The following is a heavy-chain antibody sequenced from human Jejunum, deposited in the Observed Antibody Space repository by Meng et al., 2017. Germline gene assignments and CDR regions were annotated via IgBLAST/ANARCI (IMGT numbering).Heavy chain of an antibody. D-gene: IGHD6-19*01. CDR3: ATDNVPVAGTDVFDI. V-gene: IGHV1-24*01. J-gene: IGHJ3*02. Sequence: ASVKVSCKVSGYTLSGLYMHWVRQPPGKGFEWMGGLDLEDDKTVYAQKFQGRVTMTEDTSTDTAYMELTSLTSDDTAVYYCATDNVPVAGTDVFDIWGQGTMVTVSS. CDR1: GYTLSGLY. CDR2: LDLEDDKT.